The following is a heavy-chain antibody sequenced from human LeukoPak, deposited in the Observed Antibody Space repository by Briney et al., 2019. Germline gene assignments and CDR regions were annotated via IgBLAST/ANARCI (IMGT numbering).Heavy chain of an antibody. D-gene: IGHD5-18*01. CDR3: AKEGGYNYGYLDS. V-gene: IGHV3-23*01. CDR2: ISGSGDT. Sequence: GGSLRLSCAVSGFSYSSYAMSWVRQAPGKGLEGVSTISGSGDTYYVDSVKGRFTISRDNSKNTLYLQMNSLRAEDTAVYDCAKEGGYNYGYLDSWGQGTLVAVSS. J-gene: IGHJ4*02. CDR1: GFSYSSYA.